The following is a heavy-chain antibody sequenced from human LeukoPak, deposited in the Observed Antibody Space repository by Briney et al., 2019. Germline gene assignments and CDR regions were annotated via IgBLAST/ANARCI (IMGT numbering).Heavy chain of an antibody. D-gene: IGHD2-15*01. Sequence: GGSLGLSCAASGFTFSDYWMQWVRQAPGKGLVWVSRIKGDGSSTSYADSVKGRFTISRDNAKNTLYLQMNNLRAEDTAVYYCARAENAAYSWFDPWGQGTLVTVSS. CDR1: GFTFSDYW. J-gene: IGHJ5*02. V-gene: IGHV3-74*01. CDR3: ARAENAAYSWFDP. CDR2: IKGDGSST.